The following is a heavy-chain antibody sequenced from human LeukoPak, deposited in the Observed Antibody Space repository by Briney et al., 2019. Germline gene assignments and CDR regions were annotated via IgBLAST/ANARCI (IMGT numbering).Heavy chain of an antibody. CDR2: IRGSGGST. V-gene: IGHV3-23*01. CDR1: GFTFSNYG. Sequence: PGGSLRLSCAASGFTFSNYGLSWVRQAPGKGLEWVSGIRGSGGSTYYADSVKGRFTISRDNSKNTLYLQMNSLRAEDTAVYYCAELGITMIGGVWGKGTTVTISS. CDR3: AELGITMIGGV. J-gene: IGHJ6*04. D-gene: IGHD3-10*02.